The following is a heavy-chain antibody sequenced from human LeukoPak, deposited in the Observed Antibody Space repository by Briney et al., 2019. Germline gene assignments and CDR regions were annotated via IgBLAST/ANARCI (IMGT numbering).Heavy chain of an antibody. J-gene: IGHJ4*02. V-gene: IGHV1-2*02. CDR2: MNPNVGGA. CDR1: GHTFTGYY. CDR3: ARGVFGESLES. D-gene: IGHD3-10*02. Sequence: GASVKVSCKASGHTFTGYYVYWVRQAPGQGLEWMGWMNPNVGGANFPQKFQGRVTVTSDPAISAAYMELRRLRSDDTAVYYCARGVFGESLESWGQGRPVTVSS.